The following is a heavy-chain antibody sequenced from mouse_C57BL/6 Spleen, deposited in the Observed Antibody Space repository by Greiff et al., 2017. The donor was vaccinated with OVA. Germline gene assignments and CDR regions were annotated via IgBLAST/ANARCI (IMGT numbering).Heavy chain of an antibody. CDR2: IDPEDGET. J-gene: IGHJ4*01. Sequence: EVQLQQSGAELVKPGASVKLSCTASGFNIKDYYMHWVKQRTEQGLEWIGRIDPEDGETKYALKFQGKATITADTSSNTAYLQLSSLTSEDTAVYYCARMAMDYGGQGTSVTVSS. V-gene: IGHV14-2*01. CDR1: GFNIKDYY. CDR3: ARMAMDY.